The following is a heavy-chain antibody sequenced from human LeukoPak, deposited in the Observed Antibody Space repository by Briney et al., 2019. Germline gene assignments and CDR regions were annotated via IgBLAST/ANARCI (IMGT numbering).Heavy chain of an antibody. J-gene: IGHJ3*02. CDR2: ISYNGNDK. CDR3: AKEVDSFDM. V-gene: IGHV3-30*18. Sequence: GGSLRLSCAASGFTFSSYAMHWVRQAPGKGLEWVAFISYNGNDKLYADSVKGRFTISRDNFKNMLFLQMDSLRAEDTAVYYCAKEVDSFDMWGQGTMVTVSS. CDR1: GFTFSSYA.